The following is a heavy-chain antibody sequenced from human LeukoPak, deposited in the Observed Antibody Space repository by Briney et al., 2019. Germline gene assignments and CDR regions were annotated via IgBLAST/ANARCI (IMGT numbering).Heavy chain of an antibody. CDR1: GFTFSSYA. V-gene: IGHV3-23*01. J-gene: IGHJ5*02. CDR3: AKDRDFGVVINNWFDP. CDR2: ISGSDGST. Sequence: PGGSLRLSCAASGFTFSSYAMSWVRQAPGKGLEWVSGISGSDGSTNYADSVKGRFTISRDNSKNTLYLQMNSLRAEDTAVYYCAKDRDFGVVINNWFDPWGQGTLVTVSS. D-gene: IGHD3-3*01.